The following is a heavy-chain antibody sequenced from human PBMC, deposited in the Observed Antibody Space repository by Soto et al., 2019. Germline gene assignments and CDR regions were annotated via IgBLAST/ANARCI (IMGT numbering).Heavy chain of an antibody. CDR1: GGSISSYY. Sequence: PSETLSLTCTVSGGSISSYYWSWIRQPAGKGLEWIGRIYTSGSTNYNPSLKSRVTMSVDTSKNQFSLKLSSVTAADTAVYYCARDIVYYDSSGWFDPRGQGTLVTVSS. D-gene: IGHD3-22*01. CDR3: ARDIVYYDSSGWFDP. V-gene: IGHV4-4*07. CDR2: IYTSGST. J-gene: IGHJ5*02.